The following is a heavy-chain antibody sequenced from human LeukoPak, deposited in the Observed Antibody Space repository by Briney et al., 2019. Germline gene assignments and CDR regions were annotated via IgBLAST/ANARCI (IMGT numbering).Heavy chain of an antibody. Sequence: PGGSLRLSCAASGFTLSSYWMSWVRQAPGKGLEWVANIKQDGSEKYYVDSVKGRFTISRDNAKNSLYLQMNSLRAEDTAVYYCARDLAGLGAFDIWGQGTMVTVSS. CDR1: GFTLSSYW. V-gene: IGHV3-7*01. D-gene: IGHD6-19*01. CDR2: IKQDGSEK. J-gene: IGHJ3*02. CDR3: ARDLAGLGAFDI.